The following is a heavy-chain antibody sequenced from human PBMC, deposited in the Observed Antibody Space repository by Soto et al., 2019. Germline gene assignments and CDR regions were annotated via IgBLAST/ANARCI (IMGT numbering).Heavy chain of an antibody. CDR3: ARSVAVPGAHIDY. CDR2: VYYTGST. J-gene: IGHJ4*02. D-gene: IGHD6-19*01. CDR1: GGSIRCSY. V-gene: IGHV4-59*01. Sequence: PSETLSLTCSVSGGSIRCSYWSWIRQSPGTGLEWLGYVYYTGSTNYSPSLRRRVSLSVDTSKNEFSLRLSCVTAVDTDVYVCARSVAVPGAHIDYWGQGTQVTVSS.